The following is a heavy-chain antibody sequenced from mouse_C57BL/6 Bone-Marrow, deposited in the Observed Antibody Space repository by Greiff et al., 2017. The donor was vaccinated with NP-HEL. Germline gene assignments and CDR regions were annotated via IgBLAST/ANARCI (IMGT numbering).Heavy chain of an antibody. CDR2: IYPGSGST. CDR3: ARRGNVYGWYFDV. J-gene: IGHJ1*03. Sequence: QVQLQQPGAELVKPGASVKMSCKASGYTFTSYWITWVKQRPGQGLEWIGDIYPGSGSTNYNEKFKSKATLTVDTSSSTAYMQLSSLTSDDSAVYYCARRGNVYGWYFDVWGTGTTVTVSS. CDR1: GYTFTSYW. V-gene: IGHV1-55*01. D-gene: IGHD2-2*01.